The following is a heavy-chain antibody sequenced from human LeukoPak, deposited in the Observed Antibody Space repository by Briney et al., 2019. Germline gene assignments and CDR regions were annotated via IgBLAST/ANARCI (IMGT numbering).Heavy chain of an antibody. Sequence: GGSLRLSCAASGFTFSSYALSWVRQAPGKGLEWVSAISGSGGSTHYADSVKGRFTISRDNSKNTLYLQMNSLRAEDTAVYYCARDYGDYKFDYWGQGTLVTVSS. D-gene: IGHD4-17*01. CDR3: ARDYGDYKFDY. CDR1: GFTFSSYA. J-gene: IGHJ4*02. CDR2: ISGSGGST. V-gene: IGHV3-23*01.